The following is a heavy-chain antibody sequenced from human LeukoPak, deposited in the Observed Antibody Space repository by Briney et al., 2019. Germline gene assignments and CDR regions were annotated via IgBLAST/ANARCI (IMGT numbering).Heavy chain of an antibody. Sequence: PSQTLSLTCTVSGGSISSGGYYWSWIRQHPGKGLEWIGYIYYSGSTYYNPSLKSRVTISVDTSKNQFSLKLSSVTAADTALYYCARLSSGQNNWFDPWGQGTLVTVSS. CDR1: GGSISSGGYY. D-gene: IGHD2/OR15-2a*01. CDR2: IYYSGST. CDR3: ARLSSGQNNWFDP. J-gene: IGHJ5*02. V-gene: IGHV4-31*03.